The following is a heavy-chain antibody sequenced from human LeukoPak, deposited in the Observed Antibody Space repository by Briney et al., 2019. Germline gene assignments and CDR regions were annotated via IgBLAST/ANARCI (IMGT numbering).Heavy chain of an antibody. Sequence: GESLRISCKGSGYSFTSYWISWVRQMPGKGLEWMGRIDPSDSYTNYSPSFQGHVTISADKSISTAYLQWSSLKASDTAMYYCARTYSSSWYDQYYFDYWGQGTLVTVSS. V-gene: IGHV5-10-1*01. J-gene: IGHJ4*02. CDR2: IDPSDSYT. CDR3: ARTYSSSWYDQYYFDY. CDR1: GYSFTSYW. D-gene: IGHD6-13*01.